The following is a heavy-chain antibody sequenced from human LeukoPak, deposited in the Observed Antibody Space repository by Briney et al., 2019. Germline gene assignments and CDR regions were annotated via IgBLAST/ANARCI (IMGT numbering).Heavy chain of an antibody. D-gene: IGHD6-13*01. CDR2: IRSKTYGGTT. J-gene: IGHJ4*02. CDR1: GFTFSSYS. V-gene: IGHV3-49*04. Sequence: PGGSLRLSCAASGFTFSSYSMNWVRQAPGKGLEWVGFIRSKTYGGTTEYAASVKGRFTISRDDSKSIAYLQMNSLKTEDTAVYYCTRARVAEPAAIGPLSSSWYMGAYYFDYWGQGTLVTVSS. CDR3: TRARVAEPAAIGPLSSSWYMGAYYFDY.